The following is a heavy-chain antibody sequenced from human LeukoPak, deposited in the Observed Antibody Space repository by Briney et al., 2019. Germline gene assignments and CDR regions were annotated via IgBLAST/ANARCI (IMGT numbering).Heavy chain of an antibody. D-gene: IGHD4-23*01. CDR1: GGSISSYY. CDR3: SRDHYGGNSFGDY. J-gene: IGHJ4*02. CDR2: IYYSGST. V-gene: IGHV4-59*01. Sequence: SETLSLTCTVSGGSISSYYWNWIRQPPGKGLEWIGYIYYSGSTNYNPSLKSRVTISVDTSKNQFSLKLSSVTAADTAVYYCSRDHYGGNSFGDYWGQGTLVTVSS.